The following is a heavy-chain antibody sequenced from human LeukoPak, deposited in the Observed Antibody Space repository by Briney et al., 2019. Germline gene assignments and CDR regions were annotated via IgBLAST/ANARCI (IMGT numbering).Heavy chain of an antibody. J-gene: IGHJ4*02. V-gene: IGHV5-51*01. CDR2: IYPGDSDT. CDR1: GYSFTSCW. D-gene: IGHD6-19*01. Sequence: GESLKISCKGPGYSFTSCWIGWVRQMPGKGLEWMGIIYPGDSDTRYSPSFQGQVTISADKSISTAYLQWSSLKASDTAMYYCARQVDSSGWYYFDYWGQGTLVTVSS. CDR3: ARQVDSSGWYYFDY.